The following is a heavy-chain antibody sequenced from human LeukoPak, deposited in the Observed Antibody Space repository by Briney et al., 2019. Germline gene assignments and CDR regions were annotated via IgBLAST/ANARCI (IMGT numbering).Heavy chain of an antibody. CDR3: ARAWYGSSWLVDY. CDR2: IYYSGST. V-gene: IGHV4-31*03. J-gene: IGHJ4*02. Sequence: PSQTLSLTCTVSGGSISSGGYYWSWIRQHPGKGLEWIGYIYYSGSTNYNPSLKSRVTISVDTSKNQFSLKLNSVTAADTAVYYCARAWYGSSWLVDYWGQGTLVTVSS. D-gene: IGHD6-13*01. CDR1: GGSISSGGYY.